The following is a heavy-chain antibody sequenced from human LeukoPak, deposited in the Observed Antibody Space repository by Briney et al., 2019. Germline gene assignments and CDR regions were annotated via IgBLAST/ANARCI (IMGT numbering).Heavy chain of an antibody. V-gene: IGHV3-7*01. CDR3: AREWQGGIAAAGTRIEGDY. CDR2: IKQDGSEK. J-gene: IGHJ4*02. CDR1: GFSVSGYW. Sequence: GGSLRLSCAVSGFSVSGYWMTWVRQAPGKGLEWVANIKQDGSEKNYVDSVKGRFTISRDNAENSLFLQMNSLRVENTAVYYCAREWQGGIAAAGTRIEGDYWGQGTLVAVSS. D-gene: IGHD6-13*01.